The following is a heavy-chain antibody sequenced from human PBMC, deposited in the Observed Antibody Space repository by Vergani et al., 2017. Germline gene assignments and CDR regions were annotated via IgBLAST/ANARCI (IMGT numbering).Heavy chain of an antibody. CDR1: GYTFTNFA. V-gene: IGHV7-4-1*02. Sequence: QVQLVQSGSELKKPGASVKVSCKASGYTFTNFAMNWVRQAPGQGLEWMGWINTNTGDPTYAPSFTGRFVFSLDTSVSTAYLQINSLKAEDTAVYYCAKDLSTVRLPPCGFDPWGRGTLVTVSS. CDR2: INTNTGDP. D-gene: IGHD4-11*01. J-gene: IGHJ2*01. CDR3: AKDLSTVRLPPCGFDP.